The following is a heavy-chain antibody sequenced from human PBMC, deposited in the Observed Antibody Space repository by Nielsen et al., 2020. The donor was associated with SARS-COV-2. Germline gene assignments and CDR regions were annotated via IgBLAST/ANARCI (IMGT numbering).Heavy chain of an antibody. CDR1: GGSISSYY. D-gene: IGHD6-13*01. CDR2: IFYSGST. V-gene: IGHV4-59*01. Sequence: SETLSLTCTVSGGSISSYYWSWIRQPPGKGLEWIGYIFYSGSTNYNPSLKSRVTISVDTSKNQFSLKLNSVTAADTAVYYCARDRWQQLVPTYWGQGTLVTVSS. J-gene: IGHJ4*02. CDR3: ARDRWQQLVPTY.